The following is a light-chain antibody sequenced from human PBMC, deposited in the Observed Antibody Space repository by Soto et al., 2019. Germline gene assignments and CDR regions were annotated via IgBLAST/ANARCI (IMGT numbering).Light chain of an antibody. V-gene: IGLV2-8*01. Sequence: HSVLTQPPSASGSPGQSLTISCTGTSSDVGAYNYVSWYQQHPGKAPKLMIYEVSERPSGVPDRFSGSKSGNTASLTVSGLLAEDEADYYCSSYAGSNNYVFGTGTKVTV. CDR3: SSYAGSNNYV. CDR1: SSDVGAYNY. CDR2: EVS. J-gene: IGLJ1*01.